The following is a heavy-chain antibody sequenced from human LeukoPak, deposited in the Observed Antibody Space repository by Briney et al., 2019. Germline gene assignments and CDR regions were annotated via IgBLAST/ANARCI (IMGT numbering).Heavy chain of an antibody. CDR2: IYSGGST. D-gene: IGHD6-13*01. Sequence: GGSLRLSCAASGFTVSSNYMSWVRQAPGKGLEWVSVIYSGGSTYYADSVKGRFTIPRDNSKNTLYLQMNSLRAEDTAVYYCARDGVSGIAAAGIDYWGQGTLVTVSS. CDR3: ARDGVSGIAAAGIDY. J-gene: IGHJ4*02. V-gene: IGHV3-66*01. CDR1: GFTVSSNY.